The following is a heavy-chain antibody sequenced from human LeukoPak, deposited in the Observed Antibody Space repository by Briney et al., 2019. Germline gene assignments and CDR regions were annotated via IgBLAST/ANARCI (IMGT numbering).Heavy chain of an antibody. CDR3: AREYVAGTTYWFDP. CDR1: GGSISSGGYY. J-gene: IGHJ5*02. CDR2: IYYSGST. V-gene: IGHV4-31*03. Sequence: SQTLSLTCTVSGGSISSGGYYWSWIRQHPGKGLEWIGYIYYSGSTYYNPSLKSRVTISVDTSKNHFSLNLSSVTAADTAVYYCAREYVAGTTYWFDPWGQGTLVTVSS. D-gene: IGHD1-7*01.